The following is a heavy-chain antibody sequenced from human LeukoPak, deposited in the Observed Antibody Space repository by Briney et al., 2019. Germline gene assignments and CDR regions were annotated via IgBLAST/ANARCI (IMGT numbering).Heavy chain of an antibody. CDR3: ARDVSIAARPSVTGFDY. V-gene: IGHV1-69*04. D-gene: IGHD6-6*01. CDR2: IIPILGIA. Sequence: SVKVSCKASGGTFGSYAISWVRQAPGQGLEWMGRIIPILGIANYAQKFQGRVTITADKSTSTAYMELSSLRSEDTAVYYCARDVSIAARPSVTGFDYWGQGTLVTVSS. J-gene: IGHJ4*02. CDR1: GGTFGSYA.